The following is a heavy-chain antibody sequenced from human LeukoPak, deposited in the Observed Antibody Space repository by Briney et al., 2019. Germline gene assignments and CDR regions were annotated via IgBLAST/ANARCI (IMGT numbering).Heavy chain of an antibody. CDR2: INPNSGGT. D-gene: IGHD6-13*01. CDR3: ARVTQQLVKNTITYFDY. J-gene: IGHJ4*02. V-gene: IGHV1-2*02. Sequence: GASLKVSCKASGYTFTGYYMHWVRQAPGQRLEWMGWINPNSGGTNYAQKFQGRVTMTRDTSISTAYMELSRLRSDDTAVYYCARVTQQLVKNTITYFDYWGQGTLVTVSS. CDR1: GYTFTGYY.